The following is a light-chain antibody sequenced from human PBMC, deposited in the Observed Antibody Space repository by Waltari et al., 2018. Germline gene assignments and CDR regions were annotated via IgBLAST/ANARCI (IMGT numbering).Light chain of an antibody. CDR1: HSGDQH. V-gene: IGLV3-1*01. CDR2: QDS. J-gene: IGLJ2*01. Sequence: SYELTQPPSVSVSPGQTARITCSAEHSGDQHARWYQQNPGQAPVLVIYQDSKRPSGIPERFSGSNSGNTATLTISGTQAMDEADYYCQAWDSSTGVFGGGTKLTVL. CDR3: QAWDSSTGV.